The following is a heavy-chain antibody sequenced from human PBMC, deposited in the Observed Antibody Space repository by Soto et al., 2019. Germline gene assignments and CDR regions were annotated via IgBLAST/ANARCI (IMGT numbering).Heavy chain of an antibody. J-gene: IGHJ4*02. CDR1: GFTFSGSA. V-gene: IGHV3-73*01. CDR2: IRSKPNNYAT. CDR3: TRHLVDY. Sequence: EVQLVESGGGLVQPGGSLKLSCAASGFTFSGSALHWVRQASGKGLEWVGRIRSKPNNYATAYAASVKGRFTISRDDSKNMVYLQMSSLKTEDTAVYYCTRHLVDYWGQGALVTVSS.